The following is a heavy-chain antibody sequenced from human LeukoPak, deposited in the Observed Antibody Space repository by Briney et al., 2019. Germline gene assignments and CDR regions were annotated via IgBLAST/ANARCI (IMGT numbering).Heavy chain of an antibody. V-gene: IGHV4-34*01. D-gene: IGHD2-2*02. CDR1: GGSFSGYY. J-gene: IGHJ4*02. Sequence: EXLSLTCAVYGGSFSGYYWSWIRQPPGKGLEWIGEINHSGSTNYNPSLKSRVTISVDTSKNQFSLKLSSVTAADTAVYYCARAGYCSSTSCYTNFDYWGQGTLVTVSP. CDR2: INHSGST. CDR3: ARAGYCSSTSCYTNFDY.